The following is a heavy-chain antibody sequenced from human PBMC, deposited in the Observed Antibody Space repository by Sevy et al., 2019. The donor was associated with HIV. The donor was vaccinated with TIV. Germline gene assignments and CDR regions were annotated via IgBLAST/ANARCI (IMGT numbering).Heavy chain of an antibody. D-gene: IGHD3-3*01. CDR3: ASRGDYDFWSGPSYYFDY. Sequence: GESLKISCKGSGYSFTSYWIGWVRQMPGKGLEWMGIIYPGDSDTRHSPSFQGQVSISADKSISTAYLQWSSLKASDTAMYYCASRGDYDFWSGPSYYFDYWGQGTLVTVSS. V-gene: IGHV5-51*01. CDR2: IYPGDSDT. J-gene: IGHJ4*02. CDR1: GYSFTSYW.